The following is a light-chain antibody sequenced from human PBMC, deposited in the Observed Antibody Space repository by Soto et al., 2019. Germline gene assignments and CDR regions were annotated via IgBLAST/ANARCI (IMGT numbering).Light chain of an antibody. V-gene: IGLV4-69*01. CDR3: QTWGTGIVV. J-gene: IGLJ2*01. CDR2: LNSDGSH. CDR1: SGHNNYA. Sequence: QSVLTQSPSASASLGASVKLTCTLSSGHNNYAIAWHQQQPEKGPRYLMKLNSDGSHSKGDGIPDRFSGSSSGAERYLTISSLQSADEADYYCQTWGTGIVVFGGGTKVTVL.